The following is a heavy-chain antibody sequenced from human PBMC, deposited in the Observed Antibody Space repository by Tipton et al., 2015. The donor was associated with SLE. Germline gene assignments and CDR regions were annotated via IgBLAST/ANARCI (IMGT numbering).Heavy chain of an antibody. V-gene: IGHV3-11*06. CDR3: ARSGLYQPLDY. J-gene: IGHJ4*02. D-gene: IGHD2-2*01. CDR2: ISSSSSYT. CDR1: GFTFSDYY. Sequence: SLRLSCAASGFTFSDYYMSWIRQAPGKGLEWVSYISSSSSYTNYADSVKGRFTISRDNAKNSLYLQMNSLRAEGTAVYYCARSGLYQPLDYWGQGTLVTVSS.